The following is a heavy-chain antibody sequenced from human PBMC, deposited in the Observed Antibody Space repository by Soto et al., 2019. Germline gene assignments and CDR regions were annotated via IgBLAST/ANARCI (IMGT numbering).Heavy chain of an antibody. D-gene: IGHD6-25*01. CDR2: IRANNGYT. Sequence: QVQLVQSGAEVKKPGASVKVSYKASGYTFTRYGISLVRQAPGQGLEWMGWIRANNGYTNYAQKFQHRVTIRTDKSTNTVHMELRSLISHDTAVYYCVRASDGYRTCSYVGYFDYWGQGTLVTVSS. V-gene: IGHV1-18*04. J-gene: IGHJ4*02. CDR3: VRASDGYRTCSYVGYFDY. CDR1: GYTFTRYG.